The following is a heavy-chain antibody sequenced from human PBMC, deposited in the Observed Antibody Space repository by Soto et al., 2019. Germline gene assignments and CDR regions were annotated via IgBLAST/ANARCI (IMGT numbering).Heavy chain of an antibody. D-gene: IGHD3-22*01. CDR1: GFTFSSYW. CDR2: IKPDGSQK. Sequence: PGGSLRLSCAASGFTFSSYWMSWVRQVPGKGLEWVTNIKPDGSQKWYVDSVKGRFTISRDNAKKALYLQMNNLRAEDTAVYYCARGDYYDTTGPFSDAFDIWGQGTMVTVSS. J-gene: IGHJ3*02. V-gene: IGHV3-7*04. CDR3: ARGDYYDTTGPFSDAFDI.